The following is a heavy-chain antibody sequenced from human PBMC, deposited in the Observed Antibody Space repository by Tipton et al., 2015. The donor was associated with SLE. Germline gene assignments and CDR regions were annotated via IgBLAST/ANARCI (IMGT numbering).Heavy chain of an antibody. Sequence: TLSLTCSVSGGSVTTYYWSWIRQPPGKGLEWIGYIYYSGNTFYNPSLKGRVTISIDTSETQLSLQMTSVTAADAAVYYCARHGAIVWDSSNFFAMDVWGQGTTVTVSS. V-gene: IGHV4-59*08. D-gene: IGHD3-16*02. J-gene: IGHJ6*02. CDR2: IYYSGNT. CDR3: ARHGAIVWDSSNFFAMDV. CDR1: GGSVTTYY.